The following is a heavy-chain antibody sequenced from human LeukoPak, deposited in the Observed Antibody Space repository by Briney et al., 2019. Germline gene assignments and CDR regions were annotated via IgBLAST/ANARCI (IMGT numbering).Heavy chain of an antibody. CDR3: ARGKLMIVVVPHQRLYNWFDP. Sequence: PSETLSLTCTVSGGSISSGGYYWSWIRQHPGKGLEWIGYIYYSGSTYYNPSLKSRVTISVDTSKNQFSLKLSSVTAADTAVYYCARGKLMIVVVPHQRLYNWFDPWGQGTLVTVSS. D-gene: IGHD3-22*01. V-gene: IGHV4-31*03. CDR1: GGSISSGGYY. J-gene: IGHJ5*02. CDR2: IYYSGST.